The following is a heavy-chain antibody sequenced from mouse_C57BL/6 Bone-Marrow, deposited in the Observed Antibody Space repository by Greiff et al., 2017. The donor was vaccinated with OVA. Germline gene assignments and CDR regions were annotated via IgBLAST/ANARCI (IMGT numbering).Heavy chain of an antibody. CDR1: GFNIKDDY. J-gene: IGHJ4*01. CDR2: IDPENGDT. CDR3: TPVGYYYGYDEDYAMDY. Sequence: EVMLVESGAELVRPGASVKLSCTASGFNIKDDYMHWVKQRPEQGLEWIGWIDPENGDTEYDSKFQGKATITAETSSNTAYLPLSSLTSEDPAVYYCTPVGYYYGYDEDYAMDYWGQGTSVTVSS. V-gene: IGHV14-4*01. D-gene: IGHD2-2*01.